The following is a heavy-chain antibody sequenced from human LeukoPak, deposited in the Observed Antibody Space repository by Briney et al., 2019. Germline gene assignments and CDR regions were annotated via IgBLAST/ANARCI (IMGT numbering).Heavy chain of an antibody. V-gene: IGHV4-61*02. Sequence: SETLSLTCTVSGGSISSGSYYWSWIRQPAGKGLEWIGRIYTSGSTNYNPSLKSRVTISVDTSKNQFSLKLSSVTAADTAVYYCARLLRFLDRVYGMDVWGQGTTVTVSS. J-gene: IGHJ6*02. CDR1: GGSISSGSYY. CDR2: IYTSGST. CDR3: ARLLRFLDRVYGMDV. D-gene: IGHD3-3*01.